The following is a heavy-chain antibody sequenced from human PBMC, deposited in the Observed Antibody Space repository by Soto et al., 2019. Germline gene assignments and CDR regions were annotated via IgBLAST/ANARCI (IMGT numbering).Heavy chain of an antibody. V-gene: IGHV4-34*01. CDR1: GGSFSGYY. J-gene: IGHJ5*02. CDR2: INHSGST. CDR3: ARGRKILWGSYNWFDP. D-gene: IGHD3-10*01. Sequence: SETLSLTCAVYGGSFSGYYWSWIRQPPGKGLEWIGEINHSGSTNYNPSLKSRVTISVDTSKNPFSLKLSFVTAADTAVYYCARGRKILWGSYNWFDPWGQGTLVTVSS.